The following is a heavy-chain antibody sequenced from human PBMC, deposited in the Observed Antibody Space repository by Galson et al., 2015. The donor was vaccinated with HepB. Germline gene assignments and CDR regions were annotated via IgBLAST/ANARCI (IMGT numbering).Heavy chain of an antibody. CDR2: INPGDSDT. D-gene: IGHD2-2*01. V-gene: IGHV5-51*01. J-gene: IGHJ3*02. CDR3: ARDRYCSSTSCYFSVFDAFDI. Sequence: QSGAEVKKPGESLKISCKGSGYSFTSYWIGWVRQMPGKGLEWMGIINPGDSDTRYSPSFQGQVTISADKSISTTYLQWSSLKASDTAMYYCARDRYCSSTSCYFSVFDAFDIWGQGTMVTVSS. CDR1: GYSFTSYW.